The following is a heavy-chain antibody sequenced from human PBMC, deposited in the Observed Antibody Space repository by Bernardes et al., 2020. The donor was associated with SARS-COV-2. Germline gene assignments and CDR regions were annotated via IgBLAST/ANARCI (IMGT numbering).Heavy chain of an antibody. D-gene: IGHD3-3*01. CDR1: GFTFSSHS. CDR2: ISTTSSYI. J-gene: IGHJ4*02. CDR3: AKGGTIFGVVRQFDY. V-gene: IGHV3-21*04. Sequence: GGSLRLSCAASGFTFSSHSMTWVRQAPGKGLEWVSSISTTSSYIYYADSVKGRFTISRDNAKNILYMQMNSLRAEDTGTYYCAKGGTIFGVVRQFDYWGRGTLVTVSS.